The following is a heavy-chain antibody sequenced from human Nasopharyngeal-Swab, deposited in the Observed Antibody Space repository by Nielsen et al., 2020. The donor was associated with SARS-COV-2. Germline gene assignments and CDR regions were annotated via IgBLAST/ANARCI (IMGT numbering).Heavy chain of an antibody. Sequence: RKCPGKGLEWIGEIYHSGSTNYNPSLKSRVTISVDNSKNQFSLSLSSVTAADTAVYYCASLLTYYDFWSGYLNYYYMDVWGKGTTVTVSS. CDR3: ASLLTYYDFWSGYLNYYYMDV. D-gene: IGHD3-3*01. CDR2: IYHSGST. J-gene: IGHJ6*03. V-gene: IGHV4-4*02.